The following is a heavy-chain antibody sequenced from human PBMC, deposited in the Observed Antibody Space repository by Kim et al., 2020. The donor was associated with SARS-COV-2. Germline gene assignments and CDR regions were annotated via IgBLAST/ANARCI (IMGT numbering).Heavy chain of an antibody. J-gene: IGHJ6*02. V-gene: IGHV4-59*13. CDR3: ARDQGPYYYDSSGYRYYYYYYGMDV. D-gene: IGHD3-22*01. CDR1: GGSISSYY. Sequence: SETLSLTCTVSGGSISSYYWSWIRQPPGKGLEWIGYIYYSGSTNYNPSLKSRVTISVDTSKNQFSLKLSSVTAADTAVYYCARDQGPYYYDSSGYRYYYYYYGMDVWGQGTTVTVSS. CDR2: IYYSGST.